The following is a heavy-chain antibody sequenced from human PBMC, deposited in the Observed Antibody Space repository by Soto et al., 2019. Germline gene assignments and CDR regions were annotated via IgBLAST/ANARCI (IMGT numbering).Heavy chain of an antibody. J-gene: IGHJ5*02. Sequence: ASVKVSCKASEYTFTKYVIHWVRQAPGQRLEWMGWINAGNGNTYFSQKFQGRFTITSDTSASTLYMDLSSLRSEDTAVYYCAADDFWSGHYWFDPWGQRTLVTVSS. CDR3: AADDFWSGHYWFDP. CDR1: EYTFTKYV. V-gene: IGHV1-3*01. CDR2: INAGNGNT. D-gene: IGHD3-3*01.